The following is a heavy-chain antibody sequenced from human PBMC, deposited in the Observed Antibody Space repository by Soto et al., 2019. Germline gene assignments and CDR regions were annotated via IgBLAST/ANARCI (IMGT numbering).Heavy chain of an antibody. CDR2: IYYSGST. Sequence: SETLSLTCTVSGCSINSGAYYWSWIRQHPGKGLEWIGYIYYSGSTYYNPSLKSRVTISVDTSKNQFSLKLSSVAAADTAVYYCARAATPSSIFGVVTLDVWGQGTTVTVSS. CDR3: ARAATPSSIFGVVTLDV. V-gene: IGHV4-31*03. D-gene: IGHD3-3*01. CDR1: GCSINSGAYY. J-gene: IGHJ6*02.